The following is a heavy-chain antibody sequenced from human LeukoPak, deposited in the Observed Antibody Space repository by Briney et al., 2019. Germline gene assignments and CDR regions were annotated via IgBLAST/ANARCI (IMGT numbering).Heavy chain of an antibody. Sequence: ASVKVSCKASGYTFTSYYMHWVRQAPGQGLEWMGIINPSGGSTSYAQKFQGRVTMTRDMSTSTVYMELSSLRSDDTAVYYCARDGGTVGYSSGSDYWGQGTMVTVSS. CDR3: ARDGGTVGYSSGSDY. V-gene: IGHV1-46*01. CDR2: INPSGGST. D-gene: IGHD5-18*01. J-gene: IGHJ4*02. CDR1: GYTFTSYY.